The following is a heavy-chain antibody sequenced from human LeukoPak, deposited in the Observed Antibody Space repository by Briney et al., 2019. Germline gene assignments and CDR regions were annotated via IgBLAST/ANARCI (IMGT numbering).Heavy chain of an antibody. D-gene: IGHD6-13*01. CDR2: INPNSGGT. Sequence: GVSVKVSCKASGYTFTGYYMHWVRQAPGQGLEWMGWINPNSGGTNYAQKFQGRVTMTRDTSTSTAYMELSRLRSDDTAVYYCASISVAAAGYFDYWGQGTLVTVSS. CDR3: ASISVAAAGYFDY. V-gene: IGHV1-2*02. J-gene: IGHJ4*02. CDR1: GYTFTGYY.